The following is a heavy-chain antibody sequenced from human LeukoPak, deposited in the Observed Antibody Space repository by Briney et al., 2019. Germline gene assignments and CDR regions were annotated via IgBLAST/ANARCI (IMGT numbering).Heavy chain of an antibody. V-gene: IGHV4-59*08. Sequence: SETLFLTCTVSGGSINSYYWSWIRQPPGRGLEWIGSIHYSGSTSYNPSLRSRVTISVDKSKNQFSLKLSSVTAADTAVYYCARLGGFTYYYYMDVWGKGTTVTVSS. CDR2: IHYSGST. CDR3: ARLGGFTYYYYMDV. J-gene: IGHJ6*03. D-gene: IGHD5-12*01. CDR1: GGSINSYY.